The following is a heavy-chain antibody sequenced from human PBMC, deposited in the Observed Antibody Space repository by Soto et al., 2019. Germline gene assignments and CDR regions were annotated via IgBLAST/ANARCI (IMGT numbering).Heavy chain of an antibody. CDR3: AKGTNYVGVFDS. D-gene: IGHD2-8*01. V-gene: IGHV3-23*01. J-gene: IGHJ5*01. CDR1: GFTFSSYA. CDR2: ISGGGIT. Sequence: GGPLRLPWAASGFTFSSYAMSWVRQASGKGLEWVSVISGGGITHYANSVKGRFTISRDNSKNTVYLQMSTLRAEDTALYYCAKGTNYVGVFDSWGQGTLVTVSS.